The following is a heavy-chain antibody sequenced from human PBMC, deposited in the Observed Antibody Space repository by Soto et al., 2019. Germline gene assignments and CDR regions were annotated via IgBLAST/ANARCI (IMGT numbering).Heavy chain of an antibody. V-gene: IGHV3-11*03. J-gene: IGHJ4*02. Sequence: PGGSLRLSCVASGFDFSDFHISWVRQAPGKGLEWISYISSSLGHTDYAESVKGRFTISRDNAKSSVFLEMSDLRSDDTAVYHCAANWNFGLNFWGQGTLVTVSS. D-gene: IGHD1-1*01. CDR1: GFDFSDFH. CDR3: AANWNFGLNF. CDR2: ISSSLGHT.